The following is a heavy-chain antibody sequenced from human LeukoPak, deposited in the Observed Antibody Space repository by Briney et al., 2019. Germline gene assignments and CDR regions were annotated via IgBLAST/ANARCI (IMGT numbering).Heavy chain of an antibody. D-gene: IGHD5-12*01. J-gene: IGHJ4*02. CDR1: GCTFSSYE. CDR2: ISRSGSTI. Sequence: GGSLRLSCAASGCTFSSYEMNWVRQAPGKGLEWVSYISRSGSTIYYADSVKGRFTISRDNAKNSLYLQMNSLRVEDTAVYYCASGYDLPYWGQGTLVTVSS. V-gene: IGHV3-48*03. CDR3: ASGYDLPY.